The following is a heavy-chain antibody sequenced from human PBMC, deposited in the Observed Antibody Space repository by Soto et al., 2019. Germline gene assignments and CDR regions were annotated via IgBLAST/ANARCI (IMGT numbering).Heavy chain of an antibody. V-gene: IGHV5-51*01. J-gene: IGHJ6*02. Sequence: GESLKISCKGSGYSFTSYWIGWVRQMPGKGLEWMGIIYPGDSDTRNSPSFQGQVTISADKSISTAYLQWSSLKASDTAMYYCARLHLPMDYSYGYENYYYYGMDVWGQGTTVTVSS. D-gene: IGHD5-18*01. CDR2: IYPGDSDT. CDR3: ARLHLPMDYSYGYENYYYYGMDV. CDR1: GYSFTSYW.